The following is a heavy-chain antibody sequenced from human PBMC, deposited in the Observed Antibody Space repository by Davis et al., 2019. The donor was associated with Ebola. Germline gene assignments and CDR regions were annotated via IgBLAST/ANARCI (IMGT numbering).Heavy chain of an antibody. D-gene: IGHD4-23*01. Sequence: ASVKVSCKASGYTFTGYYMHWVRQAPGQGLEWMGWINPNSGGTNYAQKFQGWVTMTRDTSTSTAYMELRSLRSDDTAVYYCARAYRALGGNHIKTPIFDYWGQGTLVTVSS. V-gene: IGHV1-2*04. CDR2: INPNSGGT. J-gene: IGHJ4*02. CDR3: ARAYRALGGNHIKTPIFDY. CDR1: GYTFTGYY.